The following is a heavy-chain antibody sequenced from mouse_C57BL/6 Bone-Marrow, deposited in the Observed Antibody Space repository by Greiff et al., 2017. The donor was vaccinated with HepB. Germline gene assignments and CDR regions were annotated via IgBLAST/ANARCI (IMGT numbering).Heavy chain of an antibody. D-gene: IGHD1-1*01. Sequence: QVHVKQPGAELVKPGASVKLSCKASGYTFTSYWMHWVKQRPGRGLEWIGRIDPNSGGTKYNEKFKSKATLTVDKPSSTAYMQLSSLTSEDSAVYYCARGRTYYYGSSQSSYFDYWGQGTTLTVSS. CDR1: GYTFTSYW. V-gene: IGHV1-72*01. CDR3: ARGRTYYYGSSQSSYFDY. J-gene: IGHJ2*01. CDR2: IDPNSGGT.